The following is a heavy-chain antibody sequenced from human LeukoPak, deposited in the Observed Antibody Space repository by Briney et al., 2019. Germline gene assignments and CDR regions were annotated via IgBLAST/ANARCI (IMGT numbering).Heavy chain of an antibody. Sequence: PGGSLRLSCAASGFTFTRYWMSWVRQAPGKGLEWVSSISSSSSYIYYADSVKGRFTISRDNAKNSLYLQMNSLRAEDTAVYYCAKDAYYYDSSGEVDYWGQGTLVTVSS. CDR2: ISSSSSYI. D-gene: IGHD3-22*01. CDR1: GFTFTRYW. V-gene: IGHV3-21*01. CDR3: AKDAYYYDSSGEVDY. J-gene: IGHJ4*02.